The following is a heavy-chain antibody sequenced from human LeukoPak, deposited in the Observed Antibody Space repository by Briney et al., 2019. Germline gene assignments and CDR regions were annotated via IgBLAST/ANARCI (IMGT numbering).Heavy chain of an antibody. D-gene: IGHD5-18*01. CDR2: IYHSGST. V-gene: IGHV4-38-2*01. J-gene: IGHJ4*02. CDR1: RYSISSGYY. CDR3: ASGYNYGYPFDS. Sequence: SETLSLTCAVSRYSISSGYYWGWIRQPPGKGLEWIGSIYHSGSTYYKPSLKSRVTISVDTSKNQFSLKMSSVTAADTAVYYCASGYNYGYPFDSWGQGTLVTVSS.